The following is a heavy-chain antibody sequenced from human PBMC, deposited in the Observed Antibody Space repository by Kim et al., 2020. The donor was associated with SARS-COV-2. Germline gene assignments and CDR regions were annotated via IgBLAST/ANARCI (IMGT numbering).Heavy chain of an antibody. CDR3: ARSLETTVAFDI. Sequence: YYPGSVKGRCTISRENAKNSVYLHMNSLRAGDTAVYYCARSLETTVAFDIWCQGKMVTVSS. D-gene: IGHD4-17*01. V-gene: IGHV3-13*01. J-gene: IGHJ3*02.